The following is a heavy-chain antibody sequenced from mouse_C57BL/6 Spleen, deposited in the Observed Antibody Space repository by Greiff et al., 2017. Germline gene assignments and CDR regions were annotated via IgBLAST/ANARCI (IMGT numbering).Heavy chain of an antibody. CDR3: AREGLYGKAEEFAY. D-gene: IGHD2-1*01. CDR2: IYPRSGNT. V-gene: IGHV1-81*01. CDR1: GYTFTSYG. J-gene: IGHJ3*01. Sequence: VKLVESGAELARPGASVKLSCKASGYTFTSYGISWVKQRTGQGLEWIGEIYPRSGNTYYNEKFKGKAPLTADKSSSTAYMELRSLTSEDSAVYFCAREGLYGKAEEFAYWGQGTLVTVSA.